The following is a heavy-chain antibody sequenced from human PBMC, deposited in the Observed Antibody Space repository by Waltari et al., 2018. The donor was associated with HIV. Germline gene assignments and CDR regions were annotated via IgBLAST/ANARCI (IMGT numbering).Heavy chain of an antibody. J-gene: IGHJ3*02. D-gene: IGHD3-3*01. CDR1: AFTFSSYN. CDR2: ISSSSSYI. CDR3: ARGRFLDVFDI. Sequence: EVQLVESGGGLVRPGGSLRLSCAASAFTFSSYNMNWVRQAPGKGLEWVSSISSSSSYIYYADSVKGRFTISRDNAKNSLYLQMNSLRAEDTAVYYCARGRFLDVFDIWGQGTMVTVSS. V-gene: IGHV3-21*01.